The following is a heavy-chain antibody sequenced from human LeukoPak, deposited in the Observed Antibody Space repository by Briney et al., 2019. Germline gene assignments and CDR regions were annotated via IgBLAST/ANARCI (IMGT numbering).Heavy chain of an antibody. D-gene: IGHD3-16*02. CDR1: GYTFTSYG. J-gene: IGHJ6*02. CDR3: ARDLRIRPGSYRRAGYYGMDV. V-gene: IGHV1-18*01. Sequence: ASVKVSCKASGYTFTSYGISWVRQAPGQGLEWMGWISAYNGNTNYAQKLQGRVTMTTDTSTSTAYMELRSLRSDDTAVYYCARDLRIRPGSYRRAGYYGMDVWGQGTTVTVSS. CDR2: ISAYNGNT.